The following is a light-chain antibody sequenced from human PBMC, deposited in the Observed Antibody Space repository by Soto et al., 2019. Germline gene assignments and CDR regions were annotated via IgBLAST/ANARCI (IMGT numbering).Light chain of an antibody. CDR1: SSDVGGYNY. CDR2: DVS. J-gene: IGLJ1*01. Sequence: QSVLTQPASVSGSPGQSITISCTGTSSDVGGYNYVPWYQQHPGKAPKLMIYDVSNRPSGVSNRFSGSKSGNTASLTISGLQAEDEADYYCSSYTSSSTYVXGTGTKVTVL. V-gene: IGLV2-14*01. CDR3: SSYTSSSTYV.